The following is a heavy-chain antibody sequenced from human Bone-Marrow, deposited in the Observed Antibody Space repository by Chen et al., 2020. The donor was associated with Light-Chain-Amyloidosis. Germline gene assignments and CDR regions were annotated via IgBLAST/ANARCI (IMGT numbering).Heavy chain of an antibody. CDR2: IYHSGST. Sequence: QVQLQESGPGLVKPSETLSLTCTVSGGSVSSSAFYWGWIRQPPGKGLEWIGHIYHSGSTYYNPPLKSRHSLSVDTTKNHFSLHLRSVAAAGTAVYDCTRPRTGTTTGASYYMDVWGKGTTVIVSS. CDR1: GGSVSSSAFY. CDR3: TRPRTGTTTGASYYMDV. V-gene: IGHV4-39*01. D-gene: IGHD1-7*01. J-gene: IGHJ6*03.